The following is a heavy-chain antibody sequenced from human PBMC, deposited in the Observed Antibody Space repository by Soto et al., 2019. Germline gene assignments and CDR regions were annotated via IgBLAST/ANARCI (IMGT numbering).Heavy chain of an antibody. CDR3: ARVPFQPGRPAAHFDY. D-gene: IGHD6-13*01. Sequence: SETLSLTCTVSGGSISSHYWTWVRQPPGKGLEWIGYIYYSGSTNYNPSLKSRVTISVDTSKNQFSLKLRSVTAADTAVYYCARVPFQPGRPAAHFDYWGQGTLVTVSS. V-gene: IGHV4-59*11. CDR1: GGSISSHY. J-gene: IGHJ4*02. CDR2: IYYSGST.